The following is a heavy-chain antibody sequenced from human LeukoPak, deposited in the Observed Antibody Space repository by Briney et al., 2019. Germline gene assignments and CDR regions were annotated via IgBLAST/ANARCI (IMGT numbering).Heavy chain of an antibody. V-gene: IGHV1-2*02. CDR1: GYTFTGYY. Sequence: GASVKVSCKASGYTFTGYYMHWVRQAPGQGLEWMGWINPNSGGTNYAQKFQGRVTMTRDTSISTAYMELSRLRSDDTAVYYCARLYAAVYIYDYWGQETLVTVSS. D-gene: IGHD2-8*01. J-gene: IGHJ4*02. CDR3: ARLYAAVYIYDY. CDR2: INPNSGGT.